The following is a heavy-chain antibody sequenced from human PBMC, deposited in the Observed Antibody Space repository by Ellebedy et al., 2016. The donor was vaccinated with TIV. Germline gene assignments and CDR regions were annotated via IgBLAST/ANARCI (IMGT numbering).Heavy chain of an antibody. CDR3: AKSGLSLGDAFDI. CDR2: IWFVGSNK. V-gene: IGHV3-33*03. Sequence: GESLKISCAASGFTFSSYDMHWVRQAPGKGLEGVAVIWFVGSNKYYADSVKGRFTFSRDNSKNMLYLQMNSLRVEDTAVYYCAKSGLSLGDAFDIWGQGTMVTVSS. D-gene: IGHD1-26*01. J-gene: IGHJ3*02. CDR1: GFTFSSYD.